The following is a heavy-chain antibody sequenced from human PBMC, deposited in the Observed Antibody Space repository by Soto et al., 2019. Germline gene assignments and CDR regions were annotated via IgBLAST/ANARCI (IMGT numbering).Heavy chain of an antibody. J-gene: IGHJ1*01. CDR3: TTDLRRQLVY. CDR2: IKSKVDGGTT. D-gene: IGHD1-1*01. CDR1: DFSFNDVW. Sequence: PGGSLRLSCVVSDFSFNDVWMDWVRQAPGKGLEWVGRIKSKVDGGTTDYAAPVMGRFAISRDDSKNTLYLQMNSLKTEDTAVYYCTTDLRRQLVYWGQGALVTVSS. V-gene: IGHV3-15*07.